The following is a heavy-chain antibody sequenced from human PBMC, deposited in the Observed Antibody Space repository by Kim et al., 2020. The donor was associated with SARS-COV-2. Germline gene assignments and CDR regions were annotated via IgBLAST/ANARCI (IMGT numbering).Heavy chain of an antibody. CDR1: GFTFSSYG. J-gene: IGHJ6*02. CDR3: AKESGSGSYYAWTYYYYGMDL. V-gene: IGHV3-30*18. CDR2: ISYDGSNK. D-gene: IGHD3-10*01. Sequence: GGSLRLSCAASGFTFSSYGMHWVRQAPGKGLEWVAVISYDGSNKYYADSVKGRFTISRDNSKNTLYLQMNSLRAEDTAVYYCAKESGSGSYYAWTYYYYGMDLWGQGTRVTVSS.